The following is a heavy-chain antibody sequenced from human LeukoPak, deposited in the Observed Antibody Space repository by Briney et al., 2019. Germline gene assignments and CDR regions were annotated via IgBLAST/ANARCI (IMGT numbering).Heavy chain of an antibody. Sequence: GGSLRLSCAASGFTFSSYSMNWVRQAPGKGLEWVSSISSSSSYIYYADSVKGRFTISRDNAKNSLYLQMNSLRAEDTAVYYCARLDRIAAAAYWGQGTLVTVPS. J-gene: IGHJ4*02. CDR3: ARLDRIAAAAY. CDR2: ISSSSSYI. V-gene: IGHV3-21*01. CDR1: GFTFSSYS. D-gene: IGHD6-13*01.